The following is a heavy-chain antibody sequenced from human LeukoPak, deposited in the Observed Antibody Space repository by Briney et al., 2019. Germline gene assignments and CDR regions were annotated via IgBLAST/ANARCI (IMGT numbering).Heavy chain of an antibody. CDR2: IYYSGST. V-gene: IGHV4-59*01. Sequence: SETLSLTCTVSGDSISSYYWSWIRRPPGKGLEWIGYIYYSGSTNYNPSLKSRVTISVDTSKNQFSLKLSSVTAADTAVYYCARLGGGSGYYYFDYWGQEPWSPSPQ. CDR1: GDSISSYY. D-gene: IGHD2-15*01. J-gene: IGHJ4*01. CDR3: ARLGGGSGYYYFDY.